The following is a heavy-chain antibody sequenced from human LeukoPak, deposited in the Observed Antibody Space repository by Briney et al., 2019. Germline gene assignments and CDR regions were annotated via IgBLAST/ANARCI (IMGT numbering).Heavy chain of an antibody. Sequence: ASVKVSCKVSGYTLTELSMHWVRQAPGKGLEWMGGFDPEDGETIYAQKFRGRVTMTEDTSTDTAYMELSSLRSEDTAVYYCATVSGGVTGTPFDYWGQGTLVTVSS. CDR3: ATVSGGVTGTPFDY. CDR1: GYTLTELS. D-gene: IGHD6-19*01. J-gene: IGHJ4*02. V-gene: IGHV1-24*01. CDR2: FDPEDGET.